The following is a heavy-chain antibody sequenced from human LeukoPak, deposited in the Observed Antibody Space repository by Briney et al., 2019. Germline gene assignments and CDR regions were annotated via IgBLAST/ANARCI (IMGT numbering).Heavy chain of an antibody. CDR3: ARGQDYSNPGGNYYMDV. CDR2: IKQDGSEK. CDR1: GFTFSSYW. V-gene: IGHV3-7*01. J-gene: IGHJ6*03. Sequence: GGSLRLSCAASGFTFSSYWMSWVRQAPGKGLEWVANIKQDGSEKYYVDSVKGRFTISRDNAKNSLYLQMNSLRAEDTAVYYCARGQDYSNPGGNYYMDVWGKGTTVTVSS. D-gene: IGHD4-11*01.